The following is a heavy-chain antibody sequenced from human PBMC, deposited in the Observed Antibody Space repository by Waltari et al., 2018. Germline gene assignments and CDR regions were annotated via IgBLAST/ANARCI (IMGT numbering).Heavy chain of an antibody. CDR2: IKEDGGHD. Sequence: EVHLVESGGGLVQPGGSLRLSCATSGFNFNTYRMSWARQGPGEGLGGVAKIKEDGGHDHYVDSGKGRFTVSRENAKSSGYLHMSSLRAEDTAVYYCVTYPVIGGYWYMDVWGKGTTVTVSS. CDR1: GFNFNTYR. CDR3: VTYPVIGGYWYMDV. V-gene: IGHV3-7*01. J-gene: IGHJ6*03. D-gene: IGHD2-15*01.